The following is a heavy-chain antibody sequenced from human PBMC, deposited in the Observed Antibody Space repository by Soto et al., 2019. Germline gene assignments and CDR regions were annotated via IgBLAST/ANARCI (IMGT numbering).Heavy chain of an antibody. J-gene: IGHJ3*02. CDR1: GFTFSSYG. CDR3: ATTYYYDSSGYSAAFDI. Sequence: QVQLVESGGGVVQPGRSLRLSCAASGFTFSSYGMHWVRQAPGKGLEWVAVIWYDGSNKYYADSVKGRFTISRDNSKNTLYMQMNSLSAEDTAVYYCATTYYYDSSGYSAAFDIWGQGTMVTVSS. D-gene: IGHD3-22*01. V-gene: IGHV3-33*01. CDR2: IWYDGSNK.